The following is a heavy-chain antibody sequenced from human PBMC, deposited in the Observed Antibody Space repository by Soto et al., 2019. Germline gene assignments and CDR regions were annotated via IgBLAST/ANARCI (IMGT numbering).Heavy chain of an antibody. CDR1: GLTFSSFV. V-gene: IGHV3-23*01. CDR3: AKLYVGSADY. J-gene: IGHJ4*02. Sequence: TGGSLRLSCAASGLTFSSFVMSWVRQAPGKGPEWVSAIVSSGATTYYADSVKGRFTISRDNSKNTLYLQMNSLRVEDTAGYYCAKLYVGSADYWGQGALVTVSS. CDR2: IVSSGATT. D-gene: IGHD1-26*01.